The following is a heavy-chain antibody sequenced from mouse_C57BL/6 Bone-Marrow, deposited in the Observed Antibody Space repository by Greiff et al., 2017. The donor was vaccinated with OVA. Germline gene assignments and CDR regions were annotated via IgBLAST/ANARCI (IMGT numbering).Heavy chain of an antibody. D-gene: IGHD1-1*01. V-gene: IGHV1-54*01. Sequence: QVQLKESGAELVRPGTSVKVSCKASGYAFTNYLIAWVKQRPGQGLAWIGVINPGSGGTNYNEKFKGKATLTAAKSYRTAYMQLSSLTSEDSAVYFCARSLIYYYGSRDFDYWGQGTTLTVSS. CDR3: ARSLIYYYGSRDFDY. J-gene: IGHJ2*01. CDR2: INPGSGGT. CDR1: GYAFTNYL.